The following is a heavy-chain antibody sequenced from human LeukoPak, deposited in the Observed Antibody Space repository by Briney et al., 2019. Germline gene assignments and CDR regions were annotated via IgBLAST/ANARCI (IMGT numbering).Heavy chain of an antibody. D-gene: IGHD6-6*01. CDR1: GGSISSYY. Sequence: SETLSLTCTVSGGSISSYYWSWIRQPPGKGLEWIGYIYYSGSTNYNPSLKIRVTISVDTSKNQFSLKLSSVTAADTAVYYCARVQEYSSSFFDYWGQGTLVTVSS. V-gene: IGHV4-59*01. CDR3: ARVQEYSSSFFDY. CDR2: IYYSGST. J-gene: IGHJ4*02.